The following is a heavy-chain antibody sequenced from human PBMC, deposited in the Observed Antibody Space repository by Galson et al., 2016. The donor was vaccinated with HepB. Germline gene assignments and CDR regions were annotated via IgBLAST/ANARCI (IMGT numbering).Heavy chain of an antibody. J-gene: IGHJ6*02. D-gene: IGHD3-10*01. V-gene: IGHV3-53*01. Sequence: SLRLSCAASGFTVSSNCMSWVRQAPGKGLEWVSLIYSGGTTFYADSVKGRFTISRDNSKNTLYLQMNSLRAGDTAVYYCARDWRGSGSDNPNYYYGMDVWGQGPTVTVSS. CDR2: IYSGGTT. CDR3: ARDWRGSGSDNPNYYYGMDV. CDR1: GFTVSSNC.